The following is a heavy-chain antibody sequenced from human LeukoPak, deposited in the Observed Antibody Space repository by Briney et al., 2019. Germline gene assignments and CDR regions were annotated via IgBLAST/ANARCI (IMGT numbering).Heavy chain of an antibody. J-gene: IGHJ2*01. CDR3: ARGDGGWYFDL. CDR2: IYHSGST. V-gene: IGHV4-38-2*02. CDR1: GYSIISDYF. Sequence: SETLSLTCTVSGYSIISDYFWGWIRQPPGKGLEWIGTIYHSGSTYYSPSLKSRVTVSVDTSNHQFSLKLGSVSAADTAVYYCARGDGGWYFDLWGRGTLVTVFS. D-gene: IGHD4-23*01.